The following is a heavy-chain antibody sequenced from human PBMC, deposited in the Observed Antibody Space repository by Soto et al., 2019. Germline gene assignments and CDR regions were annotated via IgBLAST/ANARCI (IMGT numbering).Heavy chain of an antibody. V-gene: IGHV4-31*03. CDR3: ARSPTHIVVVTAIHSYFAY. J-gene: IGHJ4*02. CDR2: IHYSGST. Sequence: PSETLSLTCTVSGGSISSGGDYWSWIRQHPGKGLEWIGYIHYSGSTYYNPSLKSRVTISVDTSKNQFSLKLSSVTAADTAAYYCARSPTHIVVVTAIHSYFAYWGQGTLVTVSS. D-gene: IGHD2-21*02. CDR1: GGSISSGGDY.